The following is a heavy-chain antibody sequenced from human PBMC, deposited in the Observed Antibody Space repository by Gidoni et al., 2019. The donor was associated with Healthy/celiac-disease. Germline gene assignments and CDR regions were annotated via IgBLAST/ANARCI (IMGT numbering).Heavy chain of an antibody. CDR2: IIPIFGTA. Sequence: QVQLVQSGAAVKKPGSSVKVSCKASGGTFSSYAISWVRQAPGQGLEWRRGIIPIFGTANYEQKFQGRVTITADESTSTAYMEWSSLRSEDTGGYYCARGGCGKDYGKDGMDVWGQGTTVTVSS. CDR3: ARGGCGKDYGKDGMDV. V-gene: IGHV1-69*01. D-gene: IGHD4-17*01. J-gene: IGHJ6*02. CDR1: GGTFSSYA.